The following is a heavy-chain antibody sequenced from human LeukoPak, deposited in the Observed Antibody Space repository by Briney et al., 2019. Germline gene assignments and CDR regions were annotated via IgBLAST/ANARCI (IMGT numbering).Heavy chain of an antibody. D-gene: IGHD4-11*01. CDR2: IYTSGST. CDR3: ARDGSNYVGERSTMDV. J-gene: IGHJ6*03. Sequence: SETLSLTCTVSGGSISSYYWSWIRQPAGKGLEWIGRIYTSGSTNYNPSLKSRVTMSVDTSKNQFPLKLSSVTAADTAVYYCARDGSNYVGERSTMDVWGKGTTVTVSS. CDR1: GGSISSYY. V-gene: IGHV4-4*07.